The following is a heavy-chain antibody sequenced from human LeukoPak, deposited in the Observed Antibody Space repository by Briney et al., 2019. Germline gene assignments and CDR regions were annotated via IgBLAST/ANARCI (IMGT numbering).Heavy chain of an antibody. CDR1: GGSISSSSYY. CDR2: IYYSGST. J-gene: IGHJ4*02. CDR3: ARDPRDGYNYGFDY. V-gene: IGHV4-39*07. Sequence: PSETLSPTCTVSGGSISSSSYYWGRIRHPPGEGLEGFGSIYYSGSTYYNPSLKSRVTISVDTSKNQFSLTLSSVTAADTAVYYCARDPRDGYNYGFDYWGQGTPVTVSS. D-gene: IGHD5-24*01.